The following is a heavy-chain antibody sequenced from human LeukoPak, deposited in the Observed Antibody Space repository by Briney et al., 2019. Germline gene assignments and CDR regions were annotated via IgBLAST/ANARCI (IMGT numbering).Heavy chain of an antibody. CDR1: GFTFSSYS. J-gene: IGHJ4*02. Sequence: GGSLRLSCADSGFTFSSYSMNWVRQAPGKGLEWVSFITSSSGTIYYAGSVKGRFTISRDNAKSSLYLQMNSLRVEDTAVYYCARGGGGYGYFDYWGQGTLVTVSS. D-gene: IGHD1-26*01. CDR3: ARGGGGYGYFDY. V-gene: IGHV3-48*04. CDR2: ITSSSGTI.